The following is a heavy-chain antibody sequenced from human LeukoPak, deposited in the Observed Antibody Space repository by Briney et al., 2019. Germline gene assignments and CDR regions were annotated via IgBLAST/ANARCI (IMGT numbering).Heavy chain of an antibody. CDR2: ISSSSSYI. CDR1: GFTFSSYS. CDR3: AAAAGDYWYFDL. D-gene: IGHD6-13*01. Sequence: GGSLRLSCAASGFTFSSYSMNWVRQAPGKGLEWVSSISSSSSYIYYADSVKGRFTISRDNAKNSLYLQMNSLRAEDTAVYYCAAAAGDYWYFDLWGRGTLVTASS. V-gene: IGHV3-21*01. J-gene: IGHJ2*01.